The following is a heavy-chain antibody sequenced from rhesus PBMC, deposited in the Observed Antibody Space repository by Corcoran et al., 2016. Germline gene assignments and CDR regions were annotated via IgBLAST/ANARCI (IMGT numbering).Heavy chain of an antibody. J-gene: IGHJ5-1*01. CDR3: ARNLDWVFLVDV. CDR1: GGSLGGYY. D-gene: IGHD3-3*01. Sequence: QVQLQESGPGLVKPSETLSLTCAVSGGSLGGYYLSWILQAPGKGLGWIRNIDGNIAGTNYHPARKSRVTIAKDASKNQFSLKLSSVTSADTAVYYCARNLDWVFLVDVWGPGVLVTVSS. CDR2: IDGNIAGT. V-gene: IGHV4-81*01.